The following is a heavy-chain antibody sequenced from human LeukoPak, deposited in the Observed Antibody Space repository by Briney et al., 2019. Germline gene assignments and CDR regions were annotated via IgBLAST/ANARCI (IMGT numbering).Heavy chain of an antibody. CDR1: GGFFSGYY. J-gene: IGHJ4*02. D-gene: IGHD3-10*01. CDR2: INHSGRT. CDR3: ARGVDYYGV. V-gene: IGHV4-34*01. Sequence: SGTLSLTCAVYGGFFSGYYWNWIRQPPGKGLEWIGEINHSGRTNYNPSLKSRVTISVDTSKKQFSLKLSSVTAADTAVYYCARGVDYYGVWGQGTLVTVSS.